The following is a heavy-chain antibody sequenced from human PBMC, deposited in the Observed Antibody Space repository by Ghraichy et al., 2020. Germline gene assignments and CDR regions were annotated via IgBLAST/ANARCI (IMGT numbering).Heavy chain of an antibody. D-gene: IGHD6-13*01. J-gene: IGHJ5*02. CDR3: AREIDSSWPPSNWFDP. CDR1: GFTFSHYN. V-gene: IGHV3-21*01. CDR2: ISSSRSYI. Sequence: GGSLRLSCAASGFTFSHYNMNWVRQAPGKGLEWVSLISSSRSYIYYADSVKGRFTVSRDNAKNSLYLQMNSLRAEDTAVYYCAREIDSSWPPSNWFDPWGQGTLVTVSS.